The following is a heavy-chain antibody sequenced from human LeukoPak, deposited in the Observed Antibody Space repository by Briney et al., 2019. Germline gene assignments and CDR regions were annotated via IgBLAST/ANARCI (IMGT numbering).Heavy chain of an antibody. J-gene: IGHJ6*02. CDR2: ISSSSSYI. Sequence: GGSLRLSCAASGFTFSSYSINWVRQAPGKGLEWVSSISSSSSYIYYADSVKGRFTISRDNAKNSLYLQMNSLRAEDTAVYYCARGRAGYSSSSGSTLKYYYYYGMDVWGQGTTVTVSS. D-gene: IGHD6-13*01. CDR1: GFTFSSYS. V-gene: IGHV3-21*01. CDR3: ARGRAGYSSSSGSTLKYYYYYGMDV.